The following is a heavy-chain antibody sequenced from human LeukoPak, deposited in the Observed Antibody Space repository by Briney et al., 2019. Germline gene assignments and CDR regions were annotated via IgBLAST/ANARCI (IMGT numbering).Heavy chain of an antibody. V-gene: IGHV7-4-1*02. Sequence: ASVKVSCNASGYTFTSYAMNWVRQAPGQGLEWMGWINTNTGNPTYAQGFTGRFVFSLDTSVSTAYLQISSLKAEDTAVYYCARDLASLVYSSSLVVDYWGQGTLVTVSS. J-gene: IGHJ4*02. CDR3: ARDLASLVYSSSLVVDY. D-gene: IGHD6-6*01. CDR2: INTNTGNP. CDR1: GYTFTSYA.